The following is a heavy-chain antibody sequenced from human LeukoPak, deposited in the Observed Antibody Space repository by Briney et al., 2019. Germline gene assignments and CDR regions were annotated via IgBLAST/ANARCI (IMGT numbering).Heavy chain of an antibody. D-gene: IGHD2-2*01. CDR3: AKETVSSTSCFYDY. Sequence: GGFLRLSCAASGFTFSSYAMSWVRQAPGKGLGWVSAISGSGGSTYYADSVKGRFTISRDNSKNTLYLQMNSLRAEDTAVYYCAKETVSSTSCFYDYWGQGTLVTVSS. J-gene: IGHJ4*02. CDR2: ISGSGGST. CDR1: GFTFSSYA. V-gene: IGHV3-23*01.